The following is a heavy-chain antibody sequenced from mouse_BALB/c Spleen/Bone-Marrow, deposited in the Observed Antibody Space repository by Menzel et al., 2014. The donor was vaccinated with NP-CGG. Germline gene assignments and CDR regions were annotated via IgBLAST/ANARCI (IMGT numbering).Heavy chain of an antibody. J-gene: IGHJ2*01. V-gene: IGHV1-7*01. CDR2: INPSTGYT. CDR1: GYTFTNYW. CDR3: ARIYYYGRDY. Sequence: VKLVESGAELAKPGASVKMSCKASGYTFTNYWMHWVKQRPGQGLEWIGYINPSTGYTEYNQKSKDKATLTADKSSSTAYMQLSSLTSEDSAVYYRARIYYYGRDYWGQGTTLTVSS. D-gene: IGHD1-1*01.